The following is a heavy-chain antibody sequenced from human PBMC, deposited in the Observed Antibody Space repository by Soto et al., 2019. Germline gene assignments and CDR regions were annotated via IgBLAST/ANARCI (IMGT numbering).Heavy chain of an antibody. V-gene: IGHV3-33*01. Sequence: PGGSLRLSCAASGFTLSSYGMHWVRQAPGKGLEWVAGIWYDGSNKYYADSVKGRFTISRDNSKNTLYLQMNSLRAEDTAVYYCARDRLYSGYDPTPDYWGQGTLVTVSS. CDR2: IWYDGSNK. CDR3: ARDRLYSGYDPTPDY. D-gene: IGHD5-12*01. J-gene: IGHJ4*02. CDR1: GFTLSSYG.